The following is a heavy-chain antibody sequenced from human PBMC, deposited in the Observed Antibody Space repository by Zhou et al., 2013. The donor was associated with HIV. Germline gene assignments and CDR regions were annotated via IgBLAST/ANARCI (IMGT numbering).Heavy chain of an antibody. CDR2: ITPILGTA. CDR1: GGTFSSYA. CDR3: ARCYYDNSGCDY. Sequence: QVQLVQSGAEVKKPGSSVKVSCKASGGTFSSYAISWVRQAPGQGLEWMGGITPILGTANYAQKFQGRVAITAAESTRTSYMELSSLRSDDTAVYYCARCYYDNSGCDYWGQGTLVTVSS. J-gene: IGHJ4*02. V-gene: IGHV1-69*11. D-gene: IGHD3-22*01.